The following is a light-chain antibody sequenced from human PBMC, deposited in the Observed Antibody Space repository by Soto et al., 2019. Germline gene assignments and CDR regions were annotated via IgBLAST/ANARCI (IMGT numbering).Light chain of an antibody. CDR3: QQRSDWLT. Sequence: ETVLTQSPATLSLSPGERASLSCRASQSVGRYLAWYQQKPGQAPRLLIYDASNRATGIPARFSGSVSGTDFTLTISSLEPEDFAVYYCQQRSDWLTFGGGTKVEIK. CDR1: QSVGRY. V-gene: IGKV3-11*01. CDR2: DAS. J-gene: IGKJ4*01.